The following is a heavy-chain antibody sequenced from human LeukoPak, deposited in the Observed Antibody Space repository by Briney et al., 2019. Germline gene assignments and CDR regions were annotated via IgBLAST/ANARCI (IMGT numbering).Heavy chain of an antibody. V-gene: IGHV4-34*01. D-gene: IGHD6-13*01. CDR1: GGSFSGFY. CDR2: INHSGST. J-gene: IGHJ1*01. CDR3: ARRSGEQLVHFQH. Sequence: SETLSLTCAVYGGSFSGFYWSWIRQPPGKGLEWIGEINHSGSTNYNPTLKSRVTISVDTSKNQFSLKLSSVTAEDTAVYYWARRSGEQLVHFQHWGQGTLVTVSS.